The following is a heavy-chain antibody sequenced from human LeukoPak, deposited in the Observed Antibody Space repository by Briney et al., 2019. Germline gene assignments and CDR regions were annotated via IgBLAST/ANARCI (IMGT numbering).Heavy chain of an antibody. CDR1: GGSFSGYY. CDR2: INHSGST. Sequence: SETLSLTCAVYGGSFSGYYWSWIRQPPGKGLEWIGEINHSGSTNYNPSLKSRVTISVDTSKNQFSLKLSSVTAADTAVYYCARGSWGYYYDSSGYYGFDYWGQGTLVTVSS. D-gene: IGHD3-22*01. J-gene: IGHJ4*02. V-gene: IGHV4-34*01. CDR3: ARGSWGYYYDSSGYYGFDY.